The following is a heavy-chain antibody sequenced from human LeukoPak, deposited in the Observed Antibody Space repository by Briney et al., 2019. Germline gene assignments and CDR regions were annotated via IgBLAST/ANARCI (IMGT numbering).Heavy chain of an antibody. D-gene: IGHD3-22*01. CDR1: GGSISSYY. J-gene: IGHJ4*02. CDR3: ARAQGYYEGSGYGGNLDS. CDR2: IYYSGSTYYSGST. V-gene: IGHV4-59*01. Sequence: SETLSLTCTVSGGSISSYYWTWIRQPPGKGLEWIGYIYYSGSTYYSGSTNYNPSLKSRVIISIDTSKSQFSLKLSSVTAADTAVYFCARAQGYYEGSGYGGNLDSWGQGSLVTVSS.